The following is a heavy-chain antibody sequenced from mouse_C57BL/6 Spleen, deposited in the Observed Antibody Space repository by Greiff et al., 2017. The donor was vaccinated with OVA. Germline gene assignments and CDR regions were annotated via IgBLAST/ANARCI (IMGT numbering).Heavy chain of an antibody. CDR1: GYTFTSYW. V-gene: IGHV1-69*01. CDR3: ARRVYSNYDWFAY. Sequence: QVQLQQPGAELVMPGASVKLSCKASGYTFTSYWMHWVKQRPGQGLEWIGEIDPCDSYTNYNQKFKGKSTLTVDKSSSTAYMQLSSLTSEDSAVYYCARRVYSNYDWFAYWGQGTLVTVSA. CDR2: IDPCDSYT. D-gene: IGHD2-5*01. J-gene: IGHJ3*01.